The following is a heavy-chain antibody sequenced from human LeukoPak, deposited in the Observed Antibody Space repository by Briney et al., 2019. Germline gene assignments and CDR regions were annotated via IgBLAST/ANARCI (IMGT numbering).Heavy chain of an antibody. D-gene: IGHD5-18*01. CDR3: ARERRNSCGYRPDY. CDR2: ISAYNGNT. J-gene: IGHJ4*02. V-gene: IGHV1-18*04. CDR1: GYTFTGYY. Sequence: ASVRVSCKASGYTFTGYYMHWVRQAPGQGLEWMGWISAYNGNTNYAQKLQGRVTMTTDTSTSTAYMEVRSLRSDDTAVYYSARERRNSCGYRPDYWGQGTLVTVSS.